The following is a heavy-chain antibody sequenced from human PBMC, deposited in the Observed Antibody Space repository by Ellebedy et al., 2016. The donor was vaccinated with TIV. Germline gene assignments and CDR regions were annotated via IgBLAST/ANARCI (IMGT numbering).Heavy chain of an antibody. CDR3: ARGSGRTDY. CDR1: AGSMSSNY. CDR2: VYYRGST. D-gene: IGHD3-10*01. Sequence: MPSETLSLTCSVSAGSMSSNYWRWIRHPPRQELEWIGYVYYRGSTNYNTSLGSRVTISVDTSKNQFSLNVSSVTAADTAVYYWARGSGRTDYWGQGTLVTVSS. J-gene: IGHJ4*02. V-gene: IGHV4-59*01.